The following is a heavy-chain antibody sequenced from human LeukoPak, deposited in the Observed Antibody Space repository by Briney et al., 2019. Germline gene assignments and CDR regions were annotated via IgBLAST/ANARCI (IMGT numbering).Heavy chain of an antibody. V-gene: IGHV5-51*01. CDR3: ARLATFAAPHFDY. D-gene: IGHD2/OR15-2a*01. Sequence: GGSLRLSCKGSGYIFSTYWIAWVPRMPGTGLDWMGIIYPGDSDTRYRPSFQGQVTISADKSISTAYLQWSSLKASDTAMYYCARLATFAAPHFDYWGQGSLVTVSA. J-gene: IGHJ4*02. CDR2: IYPGDSDT. CDR1: GYIFSTYW.